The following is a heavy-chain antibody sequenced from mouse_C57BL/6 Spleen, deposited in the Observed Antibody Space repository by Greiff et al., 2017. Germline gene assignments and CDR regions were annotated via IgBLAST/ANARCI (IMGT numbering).Heavy chain of an antibody. CDR2: IYPGDGDT. V-gene: IGHV1-82*01. CDR3: ARGSSGYVFYAMDY. CDR1: GYAFSSSW. Sequence: QVHVKQSGPELVKPGASVKISCKASGYAFSSSWMNWVKQRPGKGLEWIGRIYPGDGDTNYNGKFKGKATLTADKSSSTAYMQLSSLTSEDSAVYFCARGSSGYVFYAMDYWGQGTSVTVSS. D-gene: IGHD3-2*02. J-gene: IGHJ4*01.